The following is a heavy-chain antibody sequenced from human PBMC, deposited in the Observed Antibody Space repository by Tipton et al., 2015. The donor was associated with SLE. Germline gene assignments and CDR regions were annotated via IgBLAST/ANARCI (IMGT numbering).Heavy chain of an antibody. CDR3: VRGTENNWKPRFDL. CDR1: GDSISSTGHF. D-gene: IGHD1-20*01. J-gene: IGHJ4*02. Sequence: TLSLTCTVSGDSISSTGHFWGWIRQHPVKGLEWIGYIYHRGNTYYNPSLKSRVSMSVDTSRDQFSLKLRSVTAADTAVYYCVRGTENNWKPRFDLWGQGILVAVSS. CDR2: IYHRGNT. V-gene: IGHV4-31*03.